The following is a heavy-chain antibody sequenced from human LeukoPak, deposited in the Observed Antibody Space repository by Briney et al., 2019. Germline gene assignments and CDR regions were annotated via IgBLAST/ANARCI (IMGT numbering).Heavy chain of an antibody. CDR1: GYTFTSYD. D-gene: IGHD5-12*01. V-gene: IGHV1-18*01. CDR3: ARINSGYDLDAFDI. CDR2: ISAYNGNT. Sequence: ASVKVSCKASGYTFTSYDINWVRQATGQGLEWMGWISAYNGNTNYAQRLQGRVTMTTDTSTSTAYMELRSLRSDDTAVYYCARINSGYDLDAFDIWGQGTMVTVSS. J-gene: IGHJ3*02.